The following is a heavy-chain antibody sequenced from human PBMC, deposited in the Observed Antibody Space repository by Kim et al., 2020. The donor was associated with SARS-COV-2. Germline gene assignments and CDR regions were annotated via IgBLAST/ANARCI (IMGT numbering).Heavy chain of an antibody. CDR2: IFPLIGIT. CDR3: ARDPNFGGGSSFGPGVGWFDP. CDR1: GGTFSSYT. V-gene: IGHV1-69*04. J-gene: IGHJ5*02. Sequence: SVKVSCKAPGGTFSSYTINWIRQAPGQGLEWMGRIFPLIGITSYAQKFQGRVTITADQSTSTAYLEVSGLKSDDTAFYFCARDPNFGGGSSFGPGVGWFDPWGQGTLVTVSS. D-gene: IGHD2-15*01.